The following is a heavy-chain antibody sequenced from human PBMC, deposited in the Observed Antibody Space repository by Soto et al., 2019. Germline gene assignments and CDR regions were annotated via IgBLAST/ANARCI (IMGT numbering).Heavy chain of an antibody. CDR2: IYYSGST. CDR1: GGSSGSSGSY. CDR3: ARDGSRYDFWSGPYYFDY. Sequence: LSVRCTVLGGSSGSSGSYRVLKRQPPGKELEWIGYIYYSGSTNYNPSLKSRVTISVDTSKNQFSLKLSSVSAADTAVYYCARDGSRYDFWSGPYYFDYWGQGTLVTVSS. J-gene: IGHJ4*02. V-gene: IGHV4-61*08. D-gene: IGHD3-3*01.